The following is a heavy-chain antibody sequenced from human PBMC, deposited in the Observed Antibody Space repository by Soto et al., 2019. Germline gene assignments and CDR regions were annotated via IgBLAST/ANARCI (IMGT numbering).Heavy chain of an antibody. V-gene: IGHV3-23*01. CDR3: AKNYFFDY. CDR1: GFTFSSYA. Sequence: PGGSLRLSWAASGFTFSSYAMSWARQAPGKGLEWVSSIGVSSDAYYADSVKGRFTISRDNSRNTLYLQMNSLRAEDTALYYCAKNYFFDYWGQGTLVTVSS. CDR2: IGVSSDA. J-gene: IGHJ4*02.